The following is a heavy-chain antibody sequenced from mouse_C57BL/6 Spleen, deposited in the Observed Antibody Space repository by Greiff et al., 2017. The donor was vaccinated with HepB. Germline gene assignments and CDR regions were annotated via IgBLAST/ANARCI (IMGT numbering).Heavy chain of an antibody. CDR3: ARGGYYGRPDWYFDV. D-gene: IGHD1-1*01. CDR1: GYTFTSYT. CDR2: INPSSGYT. V-gene: IGHV1-4*01. Sequence: QVQLKESGAELARPGASVKMSCKASGYTFTSYTMHWVKQRPGQGLEWIGYINPSSGYTKYNQKFKDKATLTADKSSSTAYMQLSSLTSEDSAVYYCARGGYYGRPDWYFDVWGTGTTVTVSS. J-gene: IGHJ1*03.